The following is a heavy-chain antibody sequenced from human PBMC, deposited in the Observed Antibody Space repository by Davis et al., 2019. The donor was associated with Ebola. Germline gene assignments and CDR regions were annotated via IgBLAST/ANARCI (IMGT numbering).Heavy chain of an antibody. CDR2: ISGSGSTI. Sequence: PGGSLRLSCAASGFTFSSYSMNWVRQAPGKGLEWVSYISGSGSTIYYADSVKGRFTISRDNAKNSLYLQMNSLRAEDTAVYYCARGVSSGWSMDVWGKGTTVTVSS. CDR1: GFTFSSYS. J-gene: IGHJ6*04. D-gene: IGHD6-19*01. V-gene: IGHV3-48*04. CDR3: ARGVSSGWSMDV.